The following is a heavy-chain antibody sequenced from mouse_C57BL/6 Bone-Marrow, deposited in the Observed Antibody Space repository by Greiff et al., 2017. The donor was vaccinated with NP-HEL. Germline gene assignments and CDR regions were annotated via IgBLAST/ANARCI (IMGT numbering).Heavy chain of an antibody. V-gene: IGHV1-81*01. Sequence: QVQLQQSGAELARPGASVKLSCKASGYTFTSYGISWVKQRTGQGLEWIGEIYPRSGNTYYNEKFKGKATLTADKSSSTAYMELRSLTSEDSAVYFCARHYYGSSYDWYFDVWGTGTTVTVSS. CDR1: GYTFTSYG. D-gene: IGHD1-1*01. CDR2: IYPRSGNT. CDR3: ARHYYGSSYDWYFDV. J-gene: IGHJ1*03.